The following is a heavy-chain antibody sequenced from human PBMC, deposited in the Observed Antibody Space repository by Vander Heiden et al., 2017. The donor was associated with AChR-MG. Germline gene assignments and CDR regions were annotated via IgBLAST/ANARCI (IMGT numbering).Heavy chain of an antibody. CDR3: ATGTMICCGVVVAAPFDY. CDR1: GFTFSSYA. J-gene: IGHJ4*01. Sequence: ELQLLESGGGLVQPGGSLRLSCAASGFTFSSYAMSWVRQAPGKGLEWVSAISGSGASTYYADSVKGRVTISRDNSKNTLYRQMNSLRAEETALYYCATGTMICCGVVVAAPFDYWGGGTLMTVSS. V-gene: IGHV3-23*01. CDR2: ISGSGAST. D-gene: IGHD2-15*01.